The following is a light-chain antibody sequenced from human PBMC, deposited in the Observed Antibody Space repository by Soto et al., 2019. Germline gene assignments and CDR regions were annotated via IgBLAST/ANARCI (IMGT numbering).Light chain of an antibody. V-gene: IGLV2-14*01. J-gene: IGLJ2*01. CDR3: ISYTSSSTLVV. Sequence: QSALPQPASVSGSPGPSITISCTGTSSDVGGYNYVSWYQQHPGKAPKLMIYDVSNLPSGVSNRFSGSKSGNTASLTISGLQAEDEADYYCISYTSSSTLVVFGGGTKLTVL. CDR1: SSDVGGYNY. CDR2: DVS.